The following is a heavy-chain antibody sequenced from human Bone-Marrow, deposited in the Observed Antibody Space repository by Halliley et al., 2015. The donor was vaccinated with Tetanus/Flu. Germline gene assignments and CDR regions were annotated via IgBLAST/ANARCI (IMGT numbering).Heavy chain of an antibody. CDR3: ARDRGSLFYESSGAFDL. V-gene: IGHV3-21*01. CDR1: AFTLSTYT. CDR2: ISSSSSYI. D-gene: IGHD3-22*01. J-gene: IGHJ3*01. Sequence: SLRLSCAASAFTLSTYTFTWVRQAPGKGLEWVSSISSSSSYIYYVDSVKGRFTVSRDNAKNSLYLQMNSLRAGDTGVYYCARDRGSLFYESSGAFDLWGQGTMVTVSS.